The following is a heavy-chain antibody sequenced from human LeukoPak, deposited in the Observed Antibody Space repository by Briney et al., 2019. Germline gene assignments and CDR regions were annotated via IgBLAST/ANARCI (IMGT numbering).Heavy chain of an antibody. V-gene: IGHV3-7*01. J-gene: IGHJ4*02. D-gene: IGHD2-21*01. Sequence: QPGGSLRLSCAASGFTFSSYSMNWVRQAPGKGLEWVANIKQDGSEKYYVDSVKGRFTISRDNAKNSLYLQMNSLRAEDTAVYYCARDLEGHICYFDYWGQGTLVTVSS. CDR3: ARDLEGHICYFDY. CDR1: GFTFSSYS. CDR2: IKQDGSEK.